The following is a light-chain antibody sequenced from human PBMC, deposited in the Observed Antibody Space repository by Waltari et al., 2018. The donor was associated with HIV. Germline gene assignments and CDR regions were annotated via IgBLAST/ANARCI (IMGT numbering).Light chain of an antibody. CDR3: QQYYSTPLT. J-gene: IGKJ4*01. CDR1: QTLLDNSNNKSY. CDR2: WAS. Sequence: DILMTQSPDSLAVSLGARATITCKSSQTLLDNSNNKSYLAWYQQQPGQPPKLLIYWASTRESGVPDRFSGSGSGTDFTLTISSLQAEDVAVYYCQQYYSTPLTFGGGTKVEIK. V-gene: IGKV4-1*01.